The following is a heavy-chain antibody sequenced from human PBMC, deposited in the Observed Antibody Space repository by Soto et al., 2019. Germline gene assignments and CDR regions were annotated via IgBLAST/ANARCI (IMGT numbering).Heavy chain of an antibody. CDR2: IWYDGSNK. V-gene: IGHV3-33*01. CDR1: GFTFSSYG. CDR3: ARDSYCSSTSCYTDYYYYGMDV. Sequence: QVQLVESGGGVVQPGRSLRLSCAASGFTFSSYGMHWVRQAPCKGLEWVAVIWYDGSNKYYADSVKGRFTISRDNSKNTLYLQMNSLRAEDTAVYYCARDSYCSSTSCYTDYYYYGMDVWGQGTTVTVSS. J-gene: IGHJ6*02. D-gene: IGHD2-2*02.